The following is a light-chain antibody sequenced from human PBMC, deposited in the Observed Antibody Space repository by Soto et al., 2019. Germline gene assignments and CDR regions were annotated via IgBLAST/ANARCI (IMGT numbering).Light chain of an antibody. CDR1: QSVGNSY. Sequence: EIELTQSPGTMSLSPGDRATLSCRASQSVGNSYLAWYQQRPGQAPRLLIYGTSSVATGVPARFSGSGSGTDFTLTISRLEPEDVAAYYCQQCASSPQTFGQGTKLEIK. V-gene: IGKV3-20*01. CDR3: QQCASSPQT. CDR2: GTS. J-gene: IGKJ2*01.